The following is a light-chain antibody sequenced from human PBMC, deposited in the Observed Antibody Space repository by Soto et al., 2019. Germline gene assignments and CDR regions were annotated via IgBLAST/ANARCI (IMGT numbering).Light chain of an antibody. J-gene: IGLJ3*02. CDR1: SSNIGSNF. V-gene: IGLV1-47*01. Sequence: SVLTQPPSASGTPGQRVTISCSGSSSNIGSNFVYWYQQLPGTAPKLLIYRNNQWPSGVPDRFSGSKSGTSASLAISGLRSEDEADYYCAAWDDSLSGRVFGGGTKLTVL. CDR2: RNN. CDR3: AAWDDSLSGRV.